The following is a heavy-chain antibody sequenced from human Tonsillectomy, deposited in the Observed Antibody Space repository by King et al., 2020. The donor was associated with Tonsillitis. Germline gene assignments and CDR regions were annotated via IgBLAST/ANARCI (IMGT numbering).Heavy chain of an antibody. CDR1: GGSFSGYY. D-gene: IGHD1-14*01. Sequence: VQLQQWGAGLLKPSETLSLTCAVYGGSFSGYYWSWIRQPPGKGLEWIGEINHSGSTNYNPSLKSRVTISVDMSKNQFSLKLSSVTAADTAVYYCARSISKTRLGRRMDVWGKGTTVTVSS. J-gene: IGHJ6*04. V-gene: IGHV4-34*01. CDR2: INHSGST. CDR3: ARSISKTRLGRRMDV.